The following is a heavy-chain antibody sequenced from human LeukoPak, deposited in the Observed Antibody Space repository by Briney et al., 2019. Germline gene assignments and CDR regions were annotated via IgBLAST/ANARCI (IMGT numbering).Heavy chain of an antibody. CDR2: INHDGSDT. D-gene: IGHD6-13*01. CDR1: GFTFKLYW. J-gene: IGHJ4*02. V-gene: IGHV3-74*01. Sequence: GGSLRLSCAASGFTFKLYWMHWVRQVPGRGPVWVSRINHDGSDTIYADSVRGRFTISRDDAKNTLYLQMNSLRAEDTAVYYCARGALGSSWTPNDYWGQGTLVTVSS. CDR3: ARGALGSSWTPNDY.